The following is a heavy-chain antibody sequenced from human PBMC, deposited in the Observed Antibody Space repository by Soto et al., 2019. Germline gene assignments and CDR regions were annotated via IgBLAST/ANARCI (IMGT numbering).Heavy chain of an antibody. Sequence: GASVKVSCKASGYTFTSYGISWVRQAPGQGLEWMGWISAYNGNTNYAQKLQGRVTMTTDTSTSTAYMELRSLRSDDTAVYYCARRRDDVLMVYAIQNYYYYYMDVWGKGTTVTVSS. D-gene: IGHD2-8*01. CDR1: GYTFTSYG. CDR3: ARRRDDVLMVYAIQNYYYYYMDV. CDR2: ISAYNGNT. J-gene: IGHJ6*03. V-gene: IGHV1-18*01.